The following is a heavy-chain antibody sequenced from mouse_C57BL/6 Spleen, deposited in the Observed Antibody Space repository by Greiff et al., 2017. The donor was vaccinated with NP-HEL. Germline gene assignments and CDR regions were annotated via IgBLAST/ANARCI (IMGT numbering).Heavy chain of an antibody. V-gene: IGHV5-4*01. CDR2: ISDGGSYT. Sequence: DVKLVESGGGLVKPGGSLKLSCAASGFTFSSYAMSWVRQTPEKRLEWVATISDGGSYTYYPDNVKGRFTISRDNAKNNLYLQMSHLKSEDTAMYYCARDRGIYGAMDYWGQGTSVTVSS. CDR1: GFTFSSYA. D-gene: IGHD1-1*01. CDR3: ARDRGIYGAMDY. J-gene: IGHJ4*01.